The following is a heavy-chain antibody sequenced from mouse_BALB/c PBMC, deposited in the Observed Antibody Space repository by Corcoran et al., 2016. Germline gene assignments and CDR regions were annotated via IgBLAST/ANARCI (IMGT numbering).Heavy chain of an antibody. CDR3: ATGAWFAY. CDR2: INTYTGEP. V-gene: IGHV9-1*02. Sequence: QIQLVQSGPELKKPGETVKISCKASGYTFTNYGTNWVKQAPGKGLKWMGWINTYTGEPTYADDFKGRFAFSLETSASTAYLQINNLKNEDMATYFCATGAWFAYWGQGTLVTVSA. CDR1: GYTFTNYG. J-gene: IGHJ3*01. D-gene: IGHD4-1*01.